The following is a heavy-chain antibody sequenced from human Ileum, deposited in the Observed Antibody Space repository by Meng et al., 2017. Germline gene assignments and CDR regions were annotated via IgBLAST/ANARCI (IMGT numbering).Heavy chain of an antibody. D-gene: IGHD6-19*01. CDR3: ARTRRGSSGWYMGY. CDR2: INHSGST. CDR1: GGSFSGYY. V-gene: IGHV4-34*01. J-gene: IGHJ4*02. Sequence: VPLLQWVACLFKPSATLSLPCAVYGGSFSGYYWSWIRQPPGKGLEWIGEINHSGSTNYNPSLKSRVTISVDTSKNQFSLKLSSVTAADTAVYYCARTRRGSSGWYMGYWGQGTLVTVSS.